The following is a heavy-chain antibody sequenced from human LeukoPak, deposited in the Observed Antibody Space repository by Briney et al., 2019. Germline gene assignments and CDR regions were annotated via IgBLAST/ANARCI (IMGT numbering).Heavy chain of an antibody. CDR1: GGSFSGYY. V-gene: IGHV4-34*01. CDR2: INHSGST. CDR3: VKSNSRYQPWTLDT. D-gene: IGHD2-2*01. J-gene: IGHJ3*02. Sequence: NSSETLSLTCAVYGGSFSGYYWSWIRQPPGKGLEWIGEINHSGSTNYNPSLKSRVTISVDTSNNQLSLKVNSVTAADTAMYYCVKSNSRYQPWTLDTWGRGTMVTVSS.